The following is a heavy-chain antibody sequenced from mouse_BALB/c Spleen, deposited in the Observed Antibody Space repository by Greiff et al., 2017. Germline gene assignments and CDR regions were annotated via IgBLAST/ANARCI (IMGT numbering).Heavy chain of an antibody. CDR2: ISDGGSYT. Sequence: EVKLVESGGGLVKPGGSLKLSCAASGFTFSDYYMYWVRQTPEKRLEWVATISDGGSYTYYPDSVRGRFTISRDDAKNNLYLQMSSLKSEDTAMYYCARRGGALAYWGQGTLVTVSA. CDR3: ARRGGALAY. D-gene: IGHD1-1*02. V-gene: IGHV5-4*02. J-gene: IGHJ3*01. CDR1: GFTFSDYY.